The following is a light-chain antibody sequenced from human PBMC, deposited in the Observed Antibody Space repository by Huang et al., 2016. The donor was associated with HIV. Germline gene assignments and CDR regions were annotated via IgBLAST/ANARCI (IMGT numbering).Light chain of an antibody. CDR1: QRVSRN. Sequence: EIVMTQSPATLSVSPGERATLSCRASQRVSRNLAWYQQKPGQAPRLLIYGASTRATGIPARFSGSGSGKEFTLTISSLQSENFAVDYCQQYYNWPWTFGQGTKVEIK. CDR2: GAS. CDR3: QQYYNWPWT. J-gene: IGKJ1*01. V-gene: IGKV3-15*01.